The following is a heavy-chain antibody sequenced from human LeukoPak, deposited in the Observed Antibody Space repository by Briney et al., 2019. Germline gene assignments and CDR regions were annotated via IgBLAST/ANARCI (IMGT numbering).Heavy chain of an antibody. CDR2: INHSGST. D-gene: IGHD2-15*01. CDR1: GGSFSGYY. V-gene: IGHV4-34*01. Sequence: SETLSLTCAVYGGSFSGYYWSWIRQPPGKGLEWIGEINHSGSTNYNPSLKSRVTISVDTSKNQFSLKLSSVTAADTAVYYCARSRYCSGGSCRKGGPSYMDVWGKGITVTVSS. J-gene: IGHJ6*03. CDR3: ARSRYCSGGSCRKGGPSYMDV.